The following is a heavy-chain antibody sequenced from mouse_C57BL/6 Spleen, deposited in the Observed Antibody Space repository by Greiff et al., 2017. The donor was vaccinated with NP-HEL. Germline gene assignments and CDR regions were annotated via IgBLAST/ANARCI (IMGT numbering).Heavy chain of an antibody. V-gene: IGHV5-4*01. J-gene: IGHJ3*01. CDR1: GFTFSSYA. Sequence: EVKLEESGGGLVKPGGSLKLSCAASGFTFSSYAMSWVRQTPEKRLEWVATISDGGSYTYYPDNVKGRFTISRDNAKNNLYLQMSHLKSEDTAMYYCAREGGNLWFAYWGQGTLVTVSA. D-gene: IGHD2-1*01. CDR3: AREGGNLWFAY. CDR2: ISDGGSYT.